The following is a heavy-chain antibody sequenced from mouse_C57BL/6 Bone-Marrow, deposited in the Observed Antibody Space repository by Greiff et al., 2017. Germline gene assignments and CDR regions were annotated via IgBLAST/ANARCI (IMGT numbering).Heavy chain of an antibody. J-gene: IGHJ4*01. CDR2: ISSGSSTI. V-gene: IGHV5-17*01. D-gene: IGHD1-1*01. CDR1: GFTFSDYG. Sequence: EVQGVESGGGLVKPGGSLKLSCAASGFTFSDYGMHWVRQAPEKGLEWVAYISSGSSTIYYADTVKGRFTISRDNAKNTRFLQMTSLRSEDTAMYYCARKNYYGSRRGYYAMDYWGQGTSVTVSS. CDR3: ARKNYYGSRRGYYAMDY.